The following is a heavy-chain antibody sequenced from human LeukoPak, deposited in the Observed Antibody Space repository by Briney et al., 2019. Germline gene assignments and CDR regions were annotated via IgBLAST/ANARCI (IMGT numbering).Heavy chain of an antibody. Sequence: GGSLRLSCTASGFTFGDYVMSWVRQAPGKGLEWVGFIRSKAYGGTTKNAASVKGRLIISRDDSRSIAYLQMNSLKTEDTAVYYCTRRYNYDSSGYYYVRDAFDIWGQGTMVTVSS. D-gene: IGHD3-22*01. CDR2: IRSKAYGGTT. CDR3: TRRYNYDSSGYYYVRDAFDI. V-gene: IGHV3-49*04. J-gene: IGHJ3*02. CDR1: GFTFGDYV.